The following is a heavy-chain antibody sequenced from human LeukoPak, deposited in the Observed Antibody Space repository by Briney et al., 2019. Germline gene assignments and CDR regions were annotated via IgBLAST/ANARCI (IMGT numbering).Heavy chain of an antibody. CDR3: ARYRTGASVNFDY. Sequence: ASVKVSCKAPGYTFTGHYMHWVRQAPGQGLEWMGWINPNGGGTNYAQKFQGRVTMTRDTSISTAYMELSRLRSDDTAVYYCARYRTGASVNFDYWGQGTLVTVSS. J-gene: IGHJ4*02. V-gene: IGHV1-2*02. D-gene: IGHD1-26*01. CDR2: INPNGGGT. CDR1: GYTFTGHY.